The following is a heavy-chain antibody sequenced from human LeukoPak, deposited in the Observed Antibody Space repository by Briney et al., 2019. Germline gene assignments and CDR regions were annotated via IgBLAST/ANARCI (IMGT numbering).Heavy chain of an antibody. V-gene: IGHV4-34*01. CDR1: AGSFSGYY. CDR2: INHSGST. Sequence: SETLSLTCAVYAGSFSGYYWSWIRQPPGKGLEWIGEINHSGSTNYNPSLKSRVTISVDTSKNLFSLKLTSMTAADTAVYYCARGSPAMVFDYWGQGTLVTVSS. J-gene: IGHJ4*02. CDR3: ARGSPAMVFDY. D-gene: IGHD5-18*01.